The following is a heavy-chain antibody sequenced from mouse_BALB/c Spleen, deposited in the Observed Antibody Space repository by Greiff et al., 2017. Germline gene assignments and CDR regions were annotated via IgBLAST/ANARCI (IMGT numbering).Heavy chain of an antibody. D-gene: IGHD3-3*01. V-gene: IGHV7-3*02. CDR3: ARDRRDVGFAY. CDR1: GFTFTDYY. J-gene: IGHJ3*01. CDR2: IRNKANGYTT. Sequence: EVHLVESGGGLVQPGGSLRLSCATSGFTFTDYYMSWVRQPPGKALEWLGFIRNKANGYTTEYSASVKGRFTISRDNSQSILYLQMNTLRAEDSATYYCARDRRDVGFAYWGQGTLVTVSA.